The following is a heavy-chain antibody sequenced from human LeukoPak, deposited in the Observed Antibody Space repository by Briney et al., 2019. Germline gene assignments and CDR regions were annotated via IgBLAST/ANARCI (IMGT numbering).Heavy chain of an antibody. J-gene: IGHJ6*02. D-gene: IGHD2-2*01. CDR3: ARELNSNSIVVVPAATNYYYYGMDV. CDR1: GFTFSSYA. Sequence: GGSLRLSCAASGFTFSSYAMHWVRQAPGKGLEWVAVISYDGSNKYYADSVKGRFTIYRDNSKNTLYLQMNSLRAEDTAVYYCARELNSNSIVVVPAATNYYYYGMDVWGQGTTVTVSS. V-gene: IGHV3-30-3*01. CDR2: ISYDGSNK.